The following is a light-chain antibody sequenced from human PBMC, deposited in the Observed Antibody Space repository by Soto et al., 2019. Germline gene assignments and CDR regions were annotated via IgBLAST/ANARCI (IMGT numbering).Light chain of an antibody. J-gene: IGLJ3*02. CDR3: QSYDRSLSGSV. CDR2: GNS. V-gene: IGLV1-40*01. CDR1: SSNIGAGYD. Sequence: QLPSVSGAPGQRVTISCTGNSSNIGAGYDVHWYQQLPGKAPKLLIFGNSHRPSGVPDRFFGSKSGTSASLAITGLQAEDEADYYCQSYDRSLSGSVFGGGTQLTVL.